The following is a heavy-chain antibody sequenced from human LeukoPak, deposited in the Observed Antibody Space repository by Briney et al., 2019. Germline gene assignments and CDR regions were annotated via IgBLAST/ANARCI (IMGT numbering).Heavy chain of an antibody. V-gene: IGHV1-2*02. CDR1: GYTFTGYY. CDR3: AREAAAGTAKTYYFDY. J-gene: IGHJ4*02. Sequence: ASVKVSCKASGYTFTGYYMHWVRQAPGQGLEWMGWINPNSGGTNYAQKFQGRVTMTRDTSISTAYMELSRLRSDDTAVYYCAREAAAGTAKTYYFDYWGQGTLVTVSS. D-gene: IGHD6-13*01. CDR2: INPNSGGT.